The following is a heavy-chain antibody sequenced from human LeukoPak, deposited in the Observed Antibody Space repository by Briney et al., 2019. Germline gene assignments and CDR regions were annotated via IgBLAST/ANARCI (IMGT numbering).Heavy chain of an antibody. CDR3: ARRVFFGVVLNWFDP. D-gene: IGHD3-3*01. J-gene: IGHJ5*02. CDR1: GFTFSSYE. Sequence: PGGSLRLSCAASGFTFSSYEMNWVRQAPGKGLEWVSYISSSGSTIYYADSVKGRFTISRDNAKNSLYLQMNSLRAEDTAVYYCARRVFFGVVLNWFDPWGQGTLVTVSS. V-gene: IGHV3-48*03. CDR2: ISSSGSTI.